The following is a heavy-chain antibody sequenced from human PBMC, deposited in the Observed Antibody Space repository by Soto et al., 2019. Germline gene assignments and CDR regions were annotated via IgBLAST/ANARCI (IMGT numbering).Heavy chain of an antibody. D-gene: IGHD5-18*01. CDR1: GFTFSSYS. J-gene: IGHJ4*02. Sequence: GGSLRLSCAASGFTFSSYSMNWVRQAPGKGLEWVSSISSSSSYIYYADSVKGRFTISRDNAKNSLYLQMNSLRAEDTAVYYCARDRGYSYGFDYWGQGTLVTVSS. CDR2: ISSSSSYI. CDR3: ARDRGYSYGFDY. V-gene: IGHV3-21*01.